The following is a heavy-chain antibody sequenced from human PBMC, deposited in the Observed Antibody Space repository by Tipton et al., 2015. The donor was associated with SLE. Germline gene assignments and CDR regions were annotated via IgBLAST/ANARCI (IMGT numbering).Heavy chain of an antibody. CDR2: IYYSGST. D-gene: IGHD3-10*01. CDR1: GGSINNSY. J-gene: IGHJ6*02. V-gene: IGHV4-59*01. CDR3: ASSYSDYGMDV. Sequence: TLSLTCTVPGGSINNSYWNWIRQPPGKAPERIGYIYYSGSTNYNPSLKSRVTISVDTSKNQISLQLSSVTAADTAVYYCASSYSDYGMDVWGQGTTVTVSS.